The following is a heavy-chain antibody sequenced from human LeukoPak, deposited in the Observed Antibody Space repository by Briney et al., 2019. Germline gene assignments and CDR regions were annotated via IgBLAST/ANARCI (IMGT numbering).Heavy chain of an antibody. Sequence: HPGGSLRLSCAASGFTFSSYSMNWVRQAPGKGLEWVSYISSSSSTIYYADSVKGRFTISRDNAKNSLYLQMNSLRAEDTAVYYCARNWNDFDYWGQGTLVTVSS. V-gene: IGHV3-48*04. J-gene: IGHJ4*02. CDR2: ISSSSSTI. CDR3: ARNWNDFDY. D-gene: IGHD1-1*01. CDR1: GFTFSSYS.